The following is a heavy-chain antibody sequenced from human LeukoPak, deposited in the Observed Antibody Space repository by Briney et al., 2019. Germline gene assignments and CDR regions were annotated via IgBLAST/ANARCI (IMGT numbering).Heavy chain of an antibody. Sequence: GGTLRLSCAASGFTFSSHGMNWVRQAPGKGLEWVSGISPNGVITYYADSVKGRFTISRDNSKGTVYLQMDSLRPEDTAVYYCAKDDAWLQYGNWGRGTLVTVSS. D-gene: IGHD5-24*01. CDR2: ISPNGVIT. V-gene: IGHV3-23*01. J-gene: IGHJ4*02. CDR1: GFTFSSHG. CDR3: AKDDAWLQYGN.